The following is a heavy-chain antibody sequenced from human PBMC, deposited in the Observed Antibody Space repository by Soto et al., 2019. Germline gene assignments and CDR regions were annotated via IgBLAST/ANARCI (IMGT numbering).Heavy chain of an antibody. D-gene: IGHD2-8*01. J-gene: IGHJ4*02. V-gene: IGHV4-39*01. CDR1: GGSISSSSYH. Sequence: SETLSLTCTVSGGSISSSSYHWGWIRQPPGKGLEWIGSIYYSGSTYYNPSLKSRVTISVDTSKNQFSLKLSSVTAADTAVYYCARLGGYCTNGVCYRSAAPDYWGQGTLVTVSS. CDR3: ARLGGYCTNGVCYRSAAPDY. CDR2: IYYSGST.